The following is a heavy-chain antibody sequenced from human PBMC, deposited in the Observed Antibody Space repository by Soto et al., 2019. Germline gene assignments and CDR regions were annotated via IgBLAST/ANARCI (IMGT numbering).Heavy chain of an antibody. J-gene: IGHJ6*02. CDR1: GYTFTSYG. V-gene: IGHV1-18*01. Sequence: ASVKVSCKASGYTFTSYGISWVRQAPGQGLEWMGWISAYNGNTNYAQKLQGRVTMTTDTSTSTAYMELGSLRSDDTAVYYCARDPSGRGYYGSGSFSWMDVWGQGTTVTVSS. D-gene: IGHD3-10*01. CDR2: ISAYNGNT. CDR3: ARDPSGRGYYGSGSFSWMDV.